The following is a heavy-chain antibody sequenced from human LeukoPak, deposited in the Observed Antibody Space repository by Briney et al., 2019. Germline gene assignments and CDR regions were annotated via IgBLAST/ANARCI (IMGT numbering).Heavy chain of an antibody. V-gene: IGHV1-46*01. J-gene: IGHJ4*02. Sequence: ASVKVSCKASGYTFTSYYMHWVRQAPGQGLEWMGIINPSGGSTNYAQKFQGRVTITADKSTSTAYMELSSLRSEDTAVYYCARGLTYYDILTGYYVSSYFDYWGQGTLVTVSS. CDR1: GYTFTSYY. CDR3: ARGLTYYDILTGYYVSSYFDY. D-gene: IGHD3-9*01. CDR2: INPSGGST.